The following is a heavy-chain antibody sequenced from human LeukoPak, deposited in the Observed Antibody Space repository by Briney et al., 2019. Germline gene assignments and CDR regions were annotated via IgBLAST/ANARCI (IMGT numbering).Heavy chain of an antibody. CDR3: TVLFTRLGELSIDC. CDR2: IDPSGSYT. Sequence: GASLRICCKSSGYSFTSDWISWVRQMPGEGVEWMGRIDPSGSYTNYNPSFQGHVIISAAASISTAYLQWSSLKASDTAMYYCTVLFTRLGELSIDCWGQGTLVTVSS. CDR1: GYSFTSDW. J-gene: IGHJ4*02. V-gene: IGHV5-10-1*01. D-gene: IGHD3-16*02.